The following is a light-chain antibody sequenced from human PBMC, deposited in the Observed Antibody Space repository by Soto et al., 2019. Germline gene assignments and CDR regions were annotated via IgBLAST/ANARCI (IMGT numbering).Light chain of an antibody. V-gene: IGKV3-20*01. CDR1: QSVSSSY. Sequence: EIVLTQSPGTLSLSPGEGATLSCRASQSVSSSYIAWYQQRPGQTPSLLIYGASTRATGIPDRFSGSGSGTDFTLTISRLEPEDFAVYYCQQYGYLSWTFGQGTKVDIK. CDR3: QQYGYLSWT. CDR2: GAS. J-gene: IGKJ1*01.